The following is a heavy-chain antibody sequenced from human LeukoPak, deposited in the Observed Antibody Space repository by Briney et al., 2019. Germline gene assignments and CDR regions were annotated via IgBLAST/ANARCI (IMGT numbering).Heavy chain of an antibody. J-gene: IGHJ4*02. CDR2: ISAYNGDT. CDR3: ARVGYYDVLTGYCDY. CDR1: GYTFPAYG. Sequence: ASVKVSFKASGYTFPAYGISWVRQAPGQGLEWMGWISAYNGDTDYAQNLQDRFTMTTDTSTSAAYMELRSLRSDDTAVYYCARVGYYDVLTGYCDYWGQGTLVTVSS. V-gene: IGHV1-18*01. D-gene: IGHD3-9*01.